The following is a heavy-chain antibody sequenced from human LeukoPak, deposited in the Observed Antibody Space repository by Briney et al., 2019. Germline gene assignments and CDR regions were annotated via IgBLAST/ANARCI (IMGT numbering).Heavy chain of an antibody. CDR2: FYPGDSDT. Sequence: GESLQIPCKGSGYSFITYWIGWVRQMPRKSLEWVGIFYPGDSDTRYSPSFQSQLTISADNSINTSFLHWSTLKPSDTTMHYCARLYSSRSYRAFDYWGQGTLVTVAS. V-gene: IGHV5-51*01. CDR1: GYSFITYW. D-gene: IGHD3-22*01. J-gene: IGHJ4*02. CDR3: ARLYSSRSYRAFDY.